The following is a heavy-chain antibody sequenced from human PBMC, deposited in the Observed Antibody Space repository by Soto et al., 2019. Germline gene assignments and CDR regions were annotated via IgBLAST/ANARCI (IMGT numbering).Heavy chain of an antibody. Sequence: QVQLVESGGGVVQPGRSLRLSCAASGFTFSSYGMHWVRQAPGKGLEWVAVISYDGSNKYYADSVKGRFTISRDNSKNTLYLQMNGLRAEDTAVYYCAKARKVEYSSSGGMDVWGQGTTVTVSS. D-gene: IGHD6-6*01. CDR1: GFTFSSYG. J-gene: IGHJ6*02. V-gene: IGHV3-30*18. CDR3: AKARKVEYSSSGGMDV. CDR2: ISYDGSNK.